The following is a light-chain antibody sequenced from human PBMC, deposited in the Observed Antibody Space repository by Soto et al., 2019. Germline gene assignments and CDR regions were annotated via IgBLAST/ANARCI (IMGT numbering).Light chain of an antibody. V-gene: IGKV3-15*01. J-gene: IGKJ2*01. Sequence: EIVMTQSAATLSVSPGERATLSCRASQSVSSNLAWYQQKPGQAPRLLIYGASTRATGIPARFSGSGSGTEFTLTISSLQSEDFAVYYCHQYNNWPYTFGQGTKLEIK. CDR2: GAS. CDR1: QSVSSN. CDR3: HQYNNWPYT.